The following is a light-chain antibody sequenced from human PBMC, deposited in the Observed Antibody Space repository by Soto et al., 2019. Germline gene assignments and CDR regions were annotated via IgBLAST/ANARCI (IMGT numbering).Light chain of an antibody. V-gene: IGKV3D-20*01. CDR2: SES. CDR1: QTVAFTQ. CDR3: QAFRGSPHI. Sequence: EIVLTQTPATLSLSPGERATLSCGASQTVAFTQVAWYEQRPGLAPRLLIHSESNRATGIPDRFAVSGSGTDFTVNPNILQHEGVLLYYCQAFRGSPHIFGQGTNLEIK. J-gene: IGKJ2*01.